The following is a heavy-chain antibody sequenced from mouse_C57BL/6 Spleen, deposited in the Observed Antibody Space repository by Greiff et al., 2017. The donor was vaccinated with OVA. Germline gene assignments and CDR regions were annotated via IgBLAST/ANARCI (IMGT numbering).Heavy chain of an antibody. CDR3: ERAKTGSYAMDY. V-gene: IGHV5-16*01. D-gene: IGHD4-1*01. J-gene: IGHJ4*01. Sequence: EVKLVESEGGLVQPGSSMKLSCTASGFTFSDYYMAWVRQVPEKGLEWVANINYDGSSTYYLDSLTSRFIISRDNAKNILYLQIRSMKSENKDTYNYERAKTGSYAMDYWGQGTSVTVSS. CDR2: INYDGSST. CDR1: GFTFSDYY.